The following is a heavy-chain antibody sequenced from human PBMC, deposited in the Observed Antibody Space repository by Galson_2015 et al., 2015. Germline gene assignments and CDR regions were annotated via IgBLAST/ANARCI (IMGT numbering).Heavy chain of an antibody. V-gene: IGHV3-7*01. J-gene: IGHJ4*02. Sequence: SLRLSCAASGFTFSSYWMSWVRQAPGKGLEWVANIKQDGSEKYYVDSVKGRFTISRDNAKNSLYLQMNSLRAEDTAVYYCARDEFYYDSPSLSYWGQGTLVTVSS. CDR1: GFTFSSYW. D-gene: IGHD3-22*01. CDR3: ARDEFYYDSPSLSY. CDR2: IKQDGSEK.